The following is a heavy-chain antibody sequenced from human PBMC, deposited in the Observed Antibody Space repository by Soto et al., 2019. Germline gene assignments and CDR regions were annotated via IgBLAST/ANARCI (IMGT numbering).Heavy chain of an antibody. D-gene: IGHD2-15*01. CDR2: ISSSSSYI. J-gene: IGHJ4*02. Sequence: EVQLVESGGGLVKPGGSLRLSCAASGFTFSSYSMNWVRQAPGKGLEWVSSISSSSSYIYYADSVKGRFTISGDNGKKSLYLQMTSLRAEDTAVYYCAREEEVCSGGSCLVFDYWGQATLVTVSS. CDR1: GFTFSSYS. V-gene: IGHV3-21*01. CDR3: AREEEVCSGGSCLVFDY.